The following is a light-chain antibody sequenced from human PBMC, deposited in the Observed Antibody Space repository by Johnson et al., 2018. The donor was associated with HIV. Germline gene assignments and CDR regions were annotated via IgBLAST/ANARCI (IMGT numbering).Light chain of an antibody. J-gene: IGLJ1*01. Sequence: QSVLTQPPSVSAAPGQRVTISCSGSSFNIGINFVSWYQQVPGTAPKLLICESNKRPSGIPNRFSGSKSGTSATLGITGLQTGDEADYYCGTWDSRLRNVFGTGTKVTVL. CDR2: ESN. V-gene: IGLV1-51*02. CDR1: SFNIGINF. CDR3: GTWDSRLRNV.